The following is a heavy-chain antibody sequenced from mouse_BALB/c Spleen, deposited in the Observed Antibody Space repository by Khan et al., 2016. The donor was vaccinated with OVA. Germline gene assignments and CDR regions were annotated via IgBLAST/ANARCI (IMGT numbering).Heavy chain of an antibody. Sequence: EVQLQESGPGLVKPSQSLSLTCTVTGYSITSGYGRNWIRQFPGNKLEWMGYISYSGSTNYNPSLKSRSSITRDTSKKQFFLQLNSVTAEDTATYDCARPARIKYWGQGTTLTVSS. CDR2: ISYSGST. CDR1: GYSITSGYG. D-gene: IGHD1-2*01. V-gene: IGHV3-2*02. J-gene: IGHJ2*01. CDR3: ARPARIKY.